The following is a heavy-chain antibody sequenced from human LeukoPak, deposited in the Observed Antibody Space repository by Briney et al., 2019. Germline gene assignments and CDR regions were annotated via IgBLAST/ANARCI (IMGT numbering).Heavy chain of an antibody. Sequence: SETLSLTCTVSGGSISGSSYYWGWIRQPPGKGLEWIGSIYYSGSTYYNPPLKSRVTISVDTSKNQFSLKLSSVTAADTAVYYCAINWVYFDYWGQGTLVTVSS. V-gene: IGHV4-39*07. J-gene: IGHJ4*02. D-gene: IGHD7-27*01. CDR2: IYYSGST. CDR3: AINWVYFDY. CDR1: GGSISGSSYY.